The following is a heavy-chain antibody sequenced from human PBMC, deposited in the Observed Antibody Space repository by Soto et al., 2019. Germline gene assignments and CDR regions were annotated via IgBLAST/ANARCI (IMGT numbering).Heavy chain of an antibody. J-gene: IGHJ6*02. D-gene: IGHD4-17*01. Sequence: SETLSLTCAVYGGSFSGYYWSWIRQPPGKGLEWIGEINHSGSTNYNPSLKSRVTISVDTSKNQFSLKLRSVTAADTAVYYCARGISSSVIYGLLPYRMDVWGQGNTVTGSS. V-gene: IGHV4-34*01. CDR2: INHSGST. CDR1: GGSFSGYY. CDR3: ARGISSSVIYGLLPYRMDV.